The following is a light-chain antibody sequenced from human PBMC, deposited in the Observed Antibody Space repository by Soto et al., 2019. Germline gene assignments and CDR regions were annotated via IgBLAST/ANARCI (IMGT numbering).Light chain of an antibody. CDR3: QQYGDHWT. CDR2: KAS. CDR1: QSISSY. V-gene: IGKV1-39*01. J-gene: IGKJ1*01. Sequence: PSSLSASVGDRVTITCRASQSISSYLNWYQQKSGKGPKLLIYKASNLQTGVPSRFSGSGYGTEFTLTISSLQPHDVATYYCQQYGDHWTFGQGTKVDIK.